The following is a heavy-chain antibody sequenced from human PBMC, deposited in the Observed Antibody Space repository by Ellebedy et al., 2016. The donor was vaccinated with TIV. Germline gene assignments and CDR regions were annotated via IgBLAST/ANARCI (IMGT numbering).Heavy chain of an antibody. D-gene: IGHD3-10*01. CDR1: GFTFSSYG. Sequence: GESLKISCAASGFTFSSYGMHWVRQAPGKGLEWVAVIWYDGSNKYYADSVKGRFTISRDNSKNTLYLQMNSLRAEDTAVYYCATLNWVDGVRGWGQGTLVTVSS. J-gene: IGHJ4*02. CDR3: ATLNWVDGVRG. V-gene: IGHV3-33*01. CDR2: IWYDGSNK.